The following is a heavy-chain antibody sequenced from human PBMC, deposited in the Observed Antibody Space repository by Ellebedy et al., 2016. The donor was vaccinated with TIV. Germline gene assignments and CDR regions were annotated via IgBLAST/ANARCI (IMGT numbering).Heavy chain of an antibody. CDR1: GGTFSSYA. J-gene: IGHJ4*02. V-gene: IGHV1-69*04. CDR3: VRGAGWVTDY. Sequence: AASVKVSCKASGGTFSSYAISWVRQAPGQGLEWMGRIIPILGIANYAQKFQGRVTITADKSTSTAYMELSSLRSEDTAVYYCVRGAGWVTDYWGQGTLVTVSS. D-gene: IGHD4-23*01. CDR2: IIPILGIA.